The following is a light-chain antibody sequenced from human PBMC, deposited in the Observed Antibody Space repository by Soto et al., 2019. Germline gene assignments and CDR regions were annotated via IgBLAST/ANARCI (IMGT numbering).Light chain of an antibody. Sequence: EIVLTQSPATLSLSPGESATLSCRATRSVSSYLAWYQQKPGQAPRLLIYDASSRPTDIPARFSGSGSGTDFTLTISRLEAEDFAVYYCQQYGSSPTFGQGTKVDIK. J-gene: IGKJ1*01. CDR1: RSVSSY. V-gene: IGKV3-20*01. CDR3: QQYGSSPT. CDR2: DAS.